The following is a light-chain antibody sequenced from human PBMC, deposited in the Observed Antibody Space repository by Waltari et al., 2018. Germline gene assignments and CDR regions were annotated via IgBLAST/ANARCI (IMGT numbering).Light chain of an antibody. V-gene: IGKV3-11*01. J-gene: IGKJ4*01. Sequence: EIVFPQSPAPLALSPGERATLPCRARESVSNFLAWSQQKPGQAPRLLTYHASQRATDNPDRFSGRGSGTDFTLTISSLEPGDSAVYYCQQRANWPPLTFGGGTRVEI. CDR3: QQRANWPPLT. CDR2: HAS. CDR1: ESVSNF.